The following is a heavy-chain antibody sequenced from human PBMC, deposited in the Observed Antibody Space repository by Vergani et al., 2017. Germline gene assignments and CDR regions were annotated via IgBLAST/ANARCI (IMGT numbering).Heavy chain of an antibody. CDR2: ISSSGSTI. Sequence: EVQLVESGGGLVQPGGSLRLSCAASGFTFSSYEMNWVRQAPGRGLEWVSYISSSGSTIYYADSVKGRFTISRDNAKNSLYLQMNSLRAEDTAVYYCAREIAVAGTFFYYYGMGVWGQGTTVTVSS. CDR3: AREIAVAGTFFYYYGMGV. V-gene: IGHV3-48*03. D-gene: IGHD6-19*01. J-gene: IGHJ6*02. CDR1: GFTFSSYE.